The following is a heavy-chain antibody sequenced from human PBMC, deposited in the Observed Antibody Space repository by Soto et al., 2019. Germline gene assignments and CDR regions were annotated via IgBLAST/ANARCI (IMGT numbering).Heavy chain of an antibody. D-gene: IGHD6-13*01. CDR2: IRQDGSEK. Sequence: GGSLRLSCAASGFTFTSYWMGWVRQAPGKGLEWVANIRQDGSEKYYVDSVTGRLTISRDNAKNSLYLQMNSLRAEDTAVYHSAWGTRAMQIVAAYFDYWGQGTLVTVSS. CDR3: AWGTRAMQIVAAYFDY. J-gene: IGHJ4*02. V-gene: IGHV3-7*04. CDR1: GFTFTSYW.